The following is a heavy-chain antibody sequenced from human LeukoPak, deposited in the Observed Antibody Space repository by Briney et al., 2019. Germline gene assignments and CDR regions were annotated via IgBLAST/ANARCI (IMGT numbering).Heavy chain of an antibody. J-gene: IGHJ3*01. D-gene: IGHD3-3*02. Sequence: TGGSLRLSCAASGFTFSSYNMKWVRQAPGKGLEWVSLISFSGGNTYYADSMKGRFTISRDNYKDTLYLQMNSLRAEDTAMYYCARDIEFSTWGLGTMVTVSS. CDR1: GFTFSSYN. CDR3: ARDIEFST. V-gene: IGHV3-23*01. CDR2: ISFSGGNT.